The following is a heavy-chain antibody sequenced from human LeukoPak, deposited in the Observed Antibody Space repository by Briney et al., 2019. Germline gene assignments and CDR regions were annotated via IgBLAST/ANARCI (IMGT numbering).Heavy chain of an antibody. V-gene: IGHV4-31*03. Sequence: SETLSLTCTVSGGSISSGGYYWSWIRQHPGKGLEWIGYIYYSGSTYYNPSLKSRVTISVDTSKNQFSLKLSSVTAADTAVYYCARNGITFGGVIVPPDYWGQGTLVTVSS. CDR3: ARNGITFGGVIVPPDY. J-gene: IGHJ4*02. CDR2: IYYSGST. CDR1: GGSISSGGYY. D-gene: IGHD3-16*02.